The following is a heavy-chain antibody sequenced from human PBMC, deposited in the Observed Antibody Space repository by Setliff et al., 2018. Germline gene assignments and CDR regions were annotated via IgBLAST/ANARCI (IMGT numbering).Heavy chain of an antibody. J-gene: IGHJ5*02. V-gene: IGHV1-2*02. CDR3: ARGSRPLWGA. CDR1: GYTFTGYY. Sequence: GASVKVSCKASGYTFTGYYMHWVRQAPGQGLEWMGWINPNSGGTRYSQNFQDRVTITRDTSATTAFVELSSLRSDDTAVYFCARGSRPLWGAWGQGTLVTVSS. D-gene: IGHD5-18*01. CDR2: INPNSGGT.